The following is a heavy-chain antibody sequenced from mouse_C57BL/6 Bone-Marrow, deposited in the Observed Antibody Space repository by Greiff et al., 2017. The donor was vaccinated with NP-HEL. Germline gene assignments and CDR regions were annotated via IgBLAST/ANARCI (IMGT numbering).Heavy chain of an antibody. CDR3: ASPLTTVVAERNAMDY. J-gene: IGHJ4*01. V-gene: IGHV5-17*01. Sequence: EVKLVESGGGLVKPGGSLKLSCAASGFTFSDYGMHWVRQAPEKGLEWVAYISSGSSTICYADTVKGRFTISRDNAKNTLFLQMTSLRSEDTAMYYCASPLTTVVAERNAMDYWGQGTSVTVSS. CDR2: ISSGSSTI. CDR1: GFTFSDYG. D-gene: IGHD1-1*01.